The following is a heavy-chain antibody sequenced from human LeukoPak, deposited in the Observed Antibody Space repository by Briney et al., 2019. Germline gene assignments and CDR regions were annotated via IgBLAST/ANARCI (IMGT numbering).Heavy chain of an antibody. CDR1: GGSLSSSSYY. V-gene: IGHV4-39*01. J-gene: IGHJ4*02. Sequence: SETLSLTCTVSGGSLSSSSYYWGWIRQPPGKGLEWIGSIYYSGSTYYDPSLKSRVTISVDTSKNQFSLKLSSVTAADTAVYYCARRRAVAVDYWGQGTLVTVSS. D-gene: IGHD6-19*01. CDR2: IYYSGST. CDR3: ARRRAVAVDY.